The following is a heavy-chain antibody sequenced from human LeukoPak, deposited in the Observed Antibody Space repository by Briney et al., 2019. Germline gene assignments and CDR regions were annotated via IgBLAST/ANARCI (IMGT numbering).Heavy chain of an antibody. CDR3: AKDLSRGWPFYYFDY. CDR2: ISGSGGST. CDR1: GFTFSSYA. Sequence: PGGSLRLSCAASGFTFSSYAMSWVRQAPGKGLERVSAISGSGGSTYYADSVKGRFTISRDNSKNTLYLQMNRLRAEDTAVYYCAKDLSRGWPFYYFDYWGQGTLVTVSS. D-gene: IGHD6-19*01. V-gene: IGHV3-23*01. J-gene: IGHJ4*02.